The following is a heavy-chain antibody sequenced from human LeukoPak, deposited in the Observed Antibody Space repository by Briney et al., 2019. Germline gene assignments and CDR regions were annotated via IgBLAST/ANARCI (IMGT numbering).Heavy chain of an antibody. CDR3: ARPHCGGGSCYLDY. Sequence: PGGSLRLSCAASGFIVSHNYMSWVRQAPGKGLESVSLIYSGGSTYYADSVKGRFTISGDNSKNTLYLQMNNQRVEDAAVYYCARPHCGGGSCYLDYWGQGTLVTVSS. CDR2: IYSGGST. D-gene: IGHD2-15*01. J-gene: IGHJ4*02. V-gene: IGHV3-53*01. CDR1: GFIVSHNY.